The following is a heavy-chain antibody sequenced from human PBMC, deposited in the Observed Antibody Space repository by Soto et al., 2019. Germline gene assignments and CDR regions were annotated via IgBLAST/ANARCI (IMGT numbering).Heavy chain of an antibody. CDR3: ARVERGTATTVVDAFDI. CDR1: GGFVTSGSSY. CDR2: MSHSGGT. J-gene: IGHJ3*02. V-gene: IGHV4-34*01. Sequence: QVQLQQWGAGLLKPSETLSLTCAVYGGFVTSGSSYWSWIRQPPGKGLEWIGEMSHSGGTPFNPSLKSRVTISVETSKNQLTLKMSSVTAADTALYYCARVERGTATTVVDAFDIWGPGTMVTVSS. D-gene: IGHD1-1*01.